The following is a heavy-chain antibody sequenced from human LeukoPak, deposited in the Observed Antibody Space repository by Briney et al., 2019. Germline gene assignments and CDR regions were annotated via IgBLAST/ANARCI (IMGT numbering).Heavy chain of an antibody. J-gene: IGHJ6*03. CDR3: ARERYSSSLEDYYYYYYMDV. V-gene: IGHV4-4*07. CDR1: GGSISSYY. Sequence: SSETLSLTCTVSGGSISSYYWSWIRQPAGKGLEWIGRIYTSGSTNYNPSLKSRVTISVDTSKNQFSLKLSSVTAADTAVYYCARERYSSSLEDYYYYYYMDVWGKGTTVTVSS. D-gene: IGHD6-13*01. CDR2: IYTSGST.